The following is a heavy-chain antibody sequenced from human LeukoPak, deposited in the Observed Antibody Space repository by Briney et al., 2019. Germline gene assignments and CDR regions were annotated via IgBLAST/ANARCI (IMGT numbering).Heavy chain of an antibody. CDR1: GGSISSYY. CDR2: IYYSGST. Sequence: SETLSLTCTVSGGSISSYYWSWIRQPPGKGLEWIGYIYYSGSTNYNPSLKSRVTISVDTSKNQFSLKLSSVTAADTAVYYCARGGLLWFGELLTLDAFDIWGQGTMVTVSS. J-gene: IGHJ3*02. V-gene: IGHV4-59*12. D-gene: IGHD3-10*01. CDR3: ARGGLLWFGELLTLDAFDI.